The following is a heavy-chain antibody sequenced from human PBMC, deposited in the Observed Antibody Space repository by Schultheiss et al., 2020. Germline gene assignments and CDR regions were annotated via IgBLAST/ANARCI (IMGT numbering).Heavy chain of an antibody. D-gene: IGHD4-17*01. CDR3: ARGGNFGDYVPNFDY. Sequence: SATLSLTCTVSGGSFSSYYWSWIRQPAGKGLEWIGRIYSSGSTNYNLSLKSRVTMSVDTSKKQFSLKLNSVTAADTAVYYCARGGNFGDYVPNFDYWGQGTLVTVSS. CDR2: IYSSGST. V-gene: IGHV4-4*07. J-gene: IGHJ4*02. CDR1: GGSFSSYY.